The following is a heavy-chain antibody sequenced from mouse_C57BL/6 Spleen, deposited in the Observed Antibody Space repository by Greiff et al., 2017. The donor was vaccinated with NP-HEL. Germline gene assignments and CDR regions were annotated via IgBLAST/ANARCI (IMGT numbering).Heavy chain of an antibody. CDR1: GYTFTSYW. V-gene: IGHV1-52*01. J-gene: IGHJ1*03. D-gene: IGHD2-5*01. Sequence: QVQLQQSGAELVRPGSSVKLSCKASGYTFTSYWMHWVKQRPIQGLEWIGNIDPSDSETHYNQKFKDKATLTVDKSSSTAYMQLSSLTSEDSAVYYCARSGYSNHRYFDVWGTGTTVTVSS. CDR2: IDPSDSET. CDR3: ARSGYSNHRYFDV.